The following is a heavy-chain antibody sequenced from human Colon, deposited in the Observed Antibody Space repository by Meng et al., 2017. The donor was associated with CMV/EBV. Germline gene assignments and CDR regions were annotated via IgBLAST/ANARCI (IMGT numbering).Heavy chain of an antibody. Sequence: GESLKISCAASGFTFSDYYMSWIRQAPGKGLEWVSYISSSGSTIYYADSVKGRFTISRDNAKNSLYLQMNSLRAEDTAVYYCARDRRPGTDAFDIWGQGTMVTVSS. V-gene: IGHV3-11*04. CDR1: GFTFSDYY. CDR2: ISSSGSTI. D-gene: IGHD1-26*01. J-gene: IGHJ3*02. CDR3: ARDRRPGTDAFDI.